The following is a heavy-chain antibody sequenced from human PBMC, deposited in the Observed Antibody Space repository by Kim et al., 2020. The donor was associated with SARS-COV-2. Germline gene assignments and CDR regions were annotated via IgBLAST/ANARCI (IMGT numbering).Heavy chain of an antibody. V-gene: IGHV1-2*02. J-gene: IGHJ4*02. CDR2: IDPNSGGT. CDR3: SKSRAFDY. CDR1: GYTFTDYY. D-gene: IGHD1-26*01. Sequence: ASVKVSCKTSGYTFTDYYMHWVRQAPGQGLEWMGWIDPNSGGTRFSQKFQGRVTVTRDTSISTAYMELSGLSFDDTAVYYCSKSRAFDYWGQGTLVTVSS.